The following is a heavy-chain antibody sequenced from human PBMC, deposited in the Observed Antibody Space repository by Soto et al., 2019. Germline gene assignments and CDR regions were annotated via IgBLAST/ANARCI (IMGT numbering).Heavy chain of an antibody. CDR1: EFSVSSNY. CDR3: ARNPYFFTSGCYYTGY. CDR2: IYASGTT. V-gene: IGHV3-66*01. D-gene: IGHD2-2*01. J-gene: IGHJ4*02. Sequence: EVQLVESGGGLVQPGVSLRLSCAASEFSVSSNYMSWVRHAPGKGLEWVSVIYASGTTYYADSVRGRFNISRDSSKNTLYLQMNSLSAEDTAVYYCARNPYFFTSGCYYTGYWGQGTLVTVSS.